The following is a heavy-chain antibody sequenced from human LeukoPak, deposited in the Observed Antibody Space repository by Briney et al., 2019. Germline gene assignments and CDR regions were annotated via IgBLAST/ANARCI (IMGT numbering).Heavy chain of an antibody. CDR3: ARVATMVRVPLDALDV. V-gene: IGHV3-74*01. CDR1: GFTFSSYR. J-gene: IGHJ3*01. Sequence: SGGSLRLSCGASGFTFSSYRIHWVRQAPGKGLVWVSGFKNDGSSTSYADSVKGRFTISRDNAKNSLYLQMNSLRAEDTAVYYCARVATMVRVPLDALDVWGQGTMVSVSS. CDR2: FKNDGSST. D-gene: IGHD3-10*01.